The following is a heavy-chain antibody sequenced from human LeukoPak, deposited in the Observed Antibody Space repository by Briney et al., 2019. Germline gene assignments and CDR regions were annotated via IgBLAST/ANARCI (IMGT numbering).Heavy chain of an antibody. V-gene: IGHV4-39*07. CDR1: GGSISSSSYY. J-gene: IGHJ4*02. CDR2: IYYSGST. D-gene: IGHD3-3*01. Sequence: PSETLSLTCTVSGGSISSSSYYWGWIRQPPGKGLEWIGSIYYSGSTYYNPSLASRVTISVDTSKNQFSLKLSSVTAADTAVYYCARVNTIFGVVITYFDYWGQGTLVTVSS. CDR3: ARVNTIFGVVITYFDY.